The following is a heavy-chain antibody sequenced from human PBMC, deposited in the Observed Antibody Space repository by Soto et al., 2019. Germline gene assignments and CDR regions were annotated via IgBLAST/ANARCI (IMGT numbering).Heavy chain of an antibody. Sequence: ASVKVSCKASGYTFTSYYMHWVRQAPGQGLEWMGIINPSGGSTSYAQKFQGRVTMTRDTSTSTVYMELSSLRSEDTAVYYCASNTVVTPGSWVACDIWGQGTMVTVSS. CDR1: GYTFTSYY. CDR3: ASNTVVTPGSWVACDI. D-gene: IGHD2-15*01. CDR2: INPSGGST. V-gene: IGHV1-46*01. J-gene: IGHJ3*02.